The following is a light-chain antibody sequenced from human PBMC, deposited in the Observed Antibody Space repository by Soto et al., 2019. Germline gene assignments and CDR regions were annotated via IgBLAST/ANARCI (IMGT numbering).Light chain of an antibody. Sequence: DIKMTQSPSSLSASVGDRVTITCRASQGISNYLAWYQQKPGKVPKLLIYAASTLQSGVPSRFSGSGSGTDFTLTISSLQPEDVATYYCQKYNSTPRVFGQGTKVEIK. J-gene: IGKJ1*01. CDR2: AAS. CDR1: QGISNY. V-gene: IGKV1-27*01. CDR3: QKYNSTPRV.